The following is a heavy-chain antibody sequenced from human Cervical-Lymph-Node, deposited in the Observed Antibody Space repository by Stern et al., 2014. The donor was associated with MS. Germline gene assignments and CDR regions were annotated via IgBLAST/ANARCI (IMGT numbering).Heavy chain of an antibody. CDR2: IVVGSGNT. Sequence: QLGQSGPEVKKPGTSVKVSCKASGFTFTSSAMQWVRQARGQRLEWIGWIVVGSGNTNYAQKFQERVTITRDMSTSTAYMELSSLRSEDTAVYYCAAVSRPRLRLGELSEYWGQGTLVTVSS. V-gene: IGHV1-58*02. CDR3: AAVSRPRLRLGELSEY. D-gene: IGHD3-16*02. CDR1: GFTFTSSA. J-gene: IGHJ4*02.